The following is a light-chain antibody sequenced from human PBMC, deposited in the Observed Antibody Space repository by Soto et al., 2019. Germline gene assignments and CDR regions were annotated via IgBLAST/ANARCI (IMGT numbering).Light chain of an antibody. CDR3: QSYDSNKVI. V-gene: IGLV6-57*04. CDR2: DDD. Sequence: NFMLTQPHSVSGSPGKTVTISCTRSSGGIASTYVQWYQQRPGSAPTTIIFDDDQRRSGVSDRFSGSIDSSSNSASLTISGLKTEDEADYYCQSYDSNKVIFGGGTQLTVL. J-gene: IGLJ2*01. CDR1: SGGIASTY.